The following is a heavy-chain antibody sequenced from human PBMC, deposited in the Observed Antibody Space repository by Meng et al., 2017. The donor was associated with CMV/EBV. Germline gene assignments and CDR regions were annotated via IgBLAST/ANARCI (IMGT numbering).Heavy chain of an antibody. Sequence: GESLKISCAASGFTFSSYAMSWVRQASGKGLEWVSAISGSGGSTYYADSVKGRFTISRDNSKNTLYLQMNSLRAEDTAVYYCAKDCFIGYCSSTSYYYYYGMDVWGQGTTVTVSS. V-gene: IGHV3-23*01. CDR3: AKDCFIGYCSSTSYYYYYGMDV. CDR2: ISGSGGST. D-gene: IGHD2-2*01. CDR1: GFTFSSYA. J-gene: IGHJ6*02.